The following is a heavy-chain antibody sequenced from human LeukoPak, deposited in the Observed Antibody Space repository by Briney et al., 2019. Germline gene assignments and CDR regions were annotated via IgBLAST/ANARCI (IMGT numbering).Heavy chain of an antibody. CDR1: GFTFSSYA. Sequence: GGSLRLSCAVSGFTFSSYAMRWVREAPGKGLEWVSAISGSGGSTYYADSVKGRFTISRDNSKNTLYLQMNSLRAEDTAVYYCAKEITMVRGVKPNWFDPWGQGTLVTVSS. CDR2: ISGSGGST. D-gene: IGHD3-10*01. V-gene: IGHV3-23*01. J-gene: IGHJ5*02. CDR3: AKEITMVRGVKPNWFDP.